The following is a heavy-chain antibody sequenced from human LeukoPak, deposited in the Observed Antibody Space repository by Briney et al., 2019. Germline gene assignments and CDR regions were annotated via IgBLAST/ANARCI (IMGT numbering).Heavy chain of an antibody. CDR1: GGSFSGYY. V-gene: IGHV4-34*01. J-gene: IGHJ4*02. D-gene: IGHD4-23*01. CDR3: ARGRDYGGNSACDY. CDR2: INHSGST. Sequence: PSETLSLTCAVYGGSFSGYYWSWIRQPPGKGLEWIGEINHSGSTNYNPSLKSRVTVSVDTSKNQFSLKLSSVTAADTAVYYCARGRDYGGNSACDYWGQGTLVTVSS.